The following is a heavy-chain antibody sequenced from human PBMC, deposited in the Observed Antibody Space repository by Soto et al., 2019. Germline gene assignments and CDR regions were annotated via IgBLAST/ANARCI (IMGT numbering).Heavy chain of an antibody. V-gene: IGHV1-69*13. D-gene: IGHD5-12*01. CDR2: IIPIFGNT. Sequence: SVKVSCKASGYTFISYGFSWVRQAPGQGLEWMGWIIPIFGNTNYAQKVQGRVTITADESTSTAYMELSSLRSEDTAVYYCARVGTMGDGYNYYFDYWGQGTLVTVSS. J-gene: IGHJ4*02. CDR3: ARVGTMGDGYNYYFDY. CDR1: GYTFISYG.